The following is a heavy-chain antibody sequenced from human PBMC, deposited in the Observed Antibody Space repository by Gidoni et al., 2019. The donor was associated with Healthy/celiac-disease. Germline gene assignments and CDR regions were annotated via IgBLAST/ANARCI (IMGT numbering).Heavy chain of an antibody. Sequence: QLQLQQSVPGLVKPSETLSLPSTVSAGSISSSSYYWGWIRQPPGKGLEWIGSIYYRGSTYYNPSLKSRVTISVDTSKNQFSLKLSAVTAADTAVYYCARRRGILELADYWGQGTLVTVSS. D-gene: IGHD3-3*01. J-gene: IGHJ4*02. CDR1: AGSISSSSYY. CDR2: IYYRGST. CDR3: ARRRGILELADY. V-gene: IGHV4-39*01.